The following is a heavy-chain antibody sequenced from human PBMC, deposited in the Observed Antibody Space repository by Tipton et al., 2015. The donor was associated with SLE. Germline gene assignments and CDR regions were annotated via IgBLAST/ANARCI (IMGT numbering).Heavy chain of an antibody. D-gene: IGHD3-3*01. CDR2: IYDSGST. V-gene: IGHV4-59*11. CDR1: GDSISGHY. CDR3: ARDLAIFGVVPFNYMDI. J-gene: IGHJ6*03. Sequence: TLSLTCTVSGDSISGHYRSWIRQPPGKGLEWIGYIYDSGSTSYNPSLKSRVTISFDMSKNQVSLKLNSVTAADTAVYYCARDLAIFGVVPFNYMDIWGKGTTVTVSS.